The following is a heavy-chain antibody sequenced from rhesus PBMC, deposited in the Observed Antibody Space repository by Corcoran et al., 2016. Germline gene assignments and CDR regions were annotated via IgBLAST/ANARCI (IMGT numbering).Heavy chain of an antibody. CDR3: ASEPGIEYCTTTYCSSGYFEV. J-gene: IGHJ1*01. D-gene: IGHD2-15*01. Sequence: QVQLQESGPGLVKPSETLSVTCAVSGGSISSSYWSWIRPAPGMGREGVGYIYGSGSSTNYNPSLKSRVTLSVDTSKNQLSLKLSSVTAADTAVYYCASEPGIEYCTTTYCSSGYFEVWGQGALVTVSS. CDR2: IYGSGSST. CDR1: GGSISSSY. V-gene: IGHV4-169*02.